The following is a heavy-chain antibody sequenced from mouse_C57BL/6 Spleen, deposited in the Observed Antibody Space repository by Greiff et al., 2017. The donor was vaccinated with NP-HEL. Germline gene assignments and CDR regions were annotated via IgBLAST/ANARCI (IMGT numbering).Heavy chain of an antibody. Sequence: QVQLQQSGAELARPGASVKMSCKASGYTFTSYTMHWVKQRPGQGLEWIGYINPSSGYTKYNQKFKDKATLTADKSSSTAYMQLTSLTSEDSAVYYSASQCSFITTVVFAYWGQGTTLTVSS. D-gene: IGHD1-1*01. CDR3: ASQCSFITTVVFAY. CDR2: INPSSGYT. J-gene: IGHJ2*01. V-gene: IGHV1-4*01. CDR1: GYTFTSYT.